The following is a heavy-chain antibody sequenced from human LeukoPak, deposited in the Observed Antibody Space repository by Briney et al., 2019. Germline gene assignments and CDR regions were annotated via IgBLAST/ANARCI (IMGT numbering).Heavy chain of an antibody. CDR2: ISSSGDRN. CDR1: GFTFSNYA. D-gene: IGHD4-17*01. J-gene: IGHJ5*02. CDR3: AKVPLVYRDYLGWFDP. V-gene: IGHV3-23*01. Sequence: GGSLRLSCAASGFTFSNYAMTWVRQASGKGLEWVSLISSSGDRNYYADSVQGRFTISRDNSKNTLYLQMNSLRAEDTAIYYCAKVPLVYRDYLGWFDPWGQGTLVTVSS.